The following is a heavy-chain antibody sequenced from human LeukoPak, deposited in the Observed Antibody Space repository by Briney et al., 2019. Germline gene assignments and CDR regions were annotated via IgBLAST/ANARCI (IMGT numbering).Heavy chain of an antibody. J-gene: IGHJ5*02. D-gene: IGHD2-15*01. Sequence: PSETLSLTCAVYGGSLSDHYWSWFRQPPGKGLEWIGEINSRGSTIYNPSLKSRVTISVDTSKNQFSLNLSSVTAADTAVYYCAREPGYCSGGSCYGGWFDPWGQGTLVTVSS. V-gene: IGHV4-34*01. CDR3: AREPGYCSGGSCYGGWFDP. CDR1: GGSLSDHY. CDR2: INSRGST.